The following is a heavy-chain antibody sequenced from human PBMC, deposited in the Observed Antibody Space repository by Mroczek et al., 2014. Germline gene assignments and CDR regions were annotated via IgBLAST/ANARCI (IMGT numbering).Heavy chain of an antibody. D-gene: IGHD2-15*01. Sequence: VQLVETGAEVKKPGASVKVSCKASGYTFTSYDINWVRQATGQGLEWMGWMNPNSGNTGYAQKFQGRVTMTRNTSISTAYMELSSLRSEDTAVYYCARGSGGPAGYCSGGSCGKIDPWGQGTLVTVSS. V-gene: IGHV1-8*01. J-gene: IGHJ5*02. CDR2: MNPNSGNT. CDR1: GYTFTSYD. CDR3: ARGSGGPAGYCSGGSCGKIDP.